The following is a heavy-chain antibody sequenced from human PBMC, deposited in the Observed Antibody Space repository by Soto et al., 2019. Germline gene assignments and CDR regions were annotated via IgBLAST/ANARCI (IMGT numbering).Heavy chain of an antibody. Sequence: QLQLQESGPGLVKPSETLSLTCTVSGGSISSSSYYWAWVRQPPGKGLEWIGCIYYSGTTYYNPSCRRRITVSAVTSKNQFSLTLSSVTAADTAVLYCASPIHCKPPSCYFDYWGQGTLVTVSS. CDR3: ASPIHCKPPSCYFDY. CDR1: GGSISSSSYY. J-gene: IGHJ4*02. CDR2: IYYSGTT. V-gene: IGHV4-39*01. D-gene: IGHD2-2*01.